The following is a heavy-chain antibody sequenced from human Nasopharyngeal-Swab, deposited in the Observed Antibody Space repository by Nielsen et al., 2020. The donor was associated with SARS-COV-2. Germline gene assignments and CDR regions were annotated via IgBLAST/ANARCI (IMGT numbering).Heavy chain of an antibody. Sequence: GESLKISCAASGFPSEFPFGLYWMSWVRQAPGKGLEWVANIKGEGSERNYVDSAKGRYTISRDNAKDSVYLEMNSLRVEDTAVYYCAKDRYSWVAAAAPGVYFDYWGQGTLVTVSS. CDR3: AKDRYSWVAAAAPGVYFDY. J-gene: IGHJ4*02. D-gene: IGHD6-13*01. V-gene: IGHV3-7*01. CDR1: GFPSEFPFGLYW. CDR2: IKGEGSER.